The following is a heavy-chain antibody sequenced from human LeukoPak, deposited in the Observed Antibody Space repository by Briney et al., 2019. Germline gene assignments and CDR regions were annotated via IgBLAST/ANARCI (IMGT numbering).Heavy chain of an antibody. CDR2: IYYSGST. CDR3: ARGTRIEAAAGSWFDP. V-gene: IGHV4-59*01. D-gene: IGHD6-13*01. Sequence: SETLSLTCTVSGGSISSYYWSWIRQPPGKGLEWIGYIYYSGSTNYNPSLKSRVTISVDTSKNQFSLKLSSVTAADTAVYYCARGTRIEAAAGSWFDPWGQGTLVTVSS. CDR1: GGSISSYY. J-gene: IGHJ5*02.